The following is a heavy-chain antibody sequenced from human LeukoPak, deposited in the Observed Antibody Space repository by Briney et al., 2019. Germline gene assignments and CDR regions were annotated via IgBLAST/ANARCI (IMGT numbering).Heavy chain of an antibody. CDR1: GGSISSYY. V-gene: IGHV4-4*07. CDR3: ARDGIVVVVARANWFDP. D-gene: IGHD2-15*01. J-gene: IGHJ5*02. CDR2: IYTSGST. Sequence: SETLSLTCTVSGGSISSYYWSWIRQPAGKGLEWIGRIYTSGSTNYNPSLKSRVTMSVDTSKNQFSLKLSSVTAADTAVYYCARDGIVVVVARANWFDPWGEGTLVTVSS.